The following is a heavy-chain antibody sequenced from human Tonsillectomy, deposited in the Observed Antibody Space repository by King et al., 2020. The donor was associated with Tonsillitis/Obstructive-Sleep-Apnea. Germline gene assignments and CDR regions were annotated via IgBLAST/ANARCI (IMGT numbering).Heavy chain of an antibody. CDR2: IYPGDSDT. Sequence: QLVQSGAEVRKPGESLKISCKCSGYSFINYWIGWVRQMPGKGLEWMGIIYPGDSDTRYSPSFQGQVTISADKSISTAYLQWSSLKASDTAMYYCARPGDYYGSGGYPHSYYYMDVWGKGTTVTVSS. CDR3: ARPGDYYGSGGYPHSYYYMDV. CDR1: GYSFINYW. J-gene: IGHJ6*03. V-gene: IGHV5-51*01. D-gene: IGHD3-10*01.